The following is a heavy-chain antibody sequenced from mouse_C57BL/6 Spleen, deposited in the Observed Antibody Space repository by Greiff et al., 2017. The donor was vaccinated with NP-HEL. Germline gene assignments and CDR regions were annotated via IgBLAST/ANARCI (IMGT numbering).Heavy chain of an antibody. V-gene: IGHV1-26*01. CDR3: ARIDYGSSIFDY. J-gene: IGHJ2*01. CDR1: GYTFTDYY. D-gene: IGHD1-1*01. CDR2: INPNNGGT. Sequence: EVQLQQSGPELVKPGASVKISCKASGYTFTDYYMNWVKQSHGKSLEWIGDINPNNGGTSYNQKFKGKATLTVDKSSSTAYMELRILTSEDSAVYYCARIDYGSSIFDYWGQGTTLTVSS.